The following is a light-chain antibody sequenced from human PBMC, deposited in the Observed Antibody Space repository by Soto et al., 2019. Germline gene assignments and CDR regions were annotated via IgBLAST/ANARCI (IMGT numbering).Light chain of an antibody. Sequence: AIRMTQSPSSVSASTGDRVTITCRASQAIRTYLAWYQQKPGTAPRLLIYAASTLQSGVPSRFSGSGSGTEFTLTISCLQSEDFASYYCQQYYSNYPTFGQGTKVEIK. CDR2: AAS. J-gene: IGKJ1*01. V-gene: IGKV1-8*01. CDR3: QQYYSNYPT. CDR1: QAIRTY.